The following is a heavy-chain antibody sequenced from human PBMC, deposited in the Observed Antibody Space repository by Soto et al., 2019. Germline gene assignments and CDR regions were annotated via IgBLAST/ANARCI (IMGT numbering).Heavy chain of an antibody. CDR2: ISYDGGNE. Sequence: PGGSLRLSCAGSGFTFSSYGIHWVRQAPGKGLEWVALISYDGGNEKYTESVKDRFTISRDDSHNVAYLQMSSLRTEDTAMYYCVRHSGKIESSVGPRSFGYWGQGTLVTVSS. CDR3: VRHSGKIESSVGPRSFGY. D-gene: IGHD6-13*01. J-gene: IGHJ4*02. V-gene: IGHV3-30*03. CDR1: GFTFSSYG.